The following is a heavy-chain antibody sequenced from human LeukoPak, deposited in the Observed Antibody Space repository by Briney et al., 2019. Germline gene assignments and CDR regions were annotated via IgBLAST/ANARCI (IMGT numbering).Heavy chain of an antibody. D-gene: IGHD2-2*01. V-gene: IGHV4-34*01. CDR1: GGSFSGYY. Sequence: SETLSLTCAVYGGSFSGYYWSWIRQPPGKGLGWIGEINHSGSTNYNPSLKSRVTISVDTSKNQFSLKLSSVTAADTAVYYCARAPYCSSTSCPNFDFDYWGQGTLVTVSS. J-gene: IGHJ4*02. CDR3: ARAPYCSSTSCPNFDFDY. CDR2: INHSGST.